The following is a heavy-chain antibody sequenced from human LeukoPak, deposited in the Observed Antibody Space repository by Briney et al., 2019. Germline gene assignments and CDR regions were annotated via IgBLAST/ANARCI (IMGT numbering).Heavy chain of an antibody. CDR3: ARVSQNYGAAH. V-gene: IGHV4-59*01. Sequence: SETLSLTCTVSGGSISSYYWSWIRQPPGKGLEWIGYIYYSGSTNYNPSLKSRVTISVDTSKNQFSLKLSSVTAADTAVYYCARVSQNYGAAHWGQGTLVTVSS. J-gene: IGHJ4*02. D-gene: IGHD1-7*01. CDR2: IYYSGST. CDR1: GGSISSYY.